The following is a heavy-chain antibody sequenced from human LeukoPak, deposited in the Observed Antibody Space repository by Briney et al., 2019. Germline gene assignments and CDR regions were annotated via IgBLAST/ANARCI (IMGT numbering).Heavy chain of an antibody. CDR1: GGSISSSSYY. J-gene: IGHJ4*02. Sequence: PSETLSLTCTVSGGSISSSSYYWGWIRQPPGKGLEWIGSIYYSGSTYYNPSLKSRVTISVDTSKNQFSLKLSSVTAADTAVYYCARCPTIFGVIPISFDYWGQGTLVTVSS. V-gene: IGHV4-39*07. CDR3: ARCPTIFGVIPISFDY. D-gene: IGHD3-3*01. CDR2: IYYSGST.